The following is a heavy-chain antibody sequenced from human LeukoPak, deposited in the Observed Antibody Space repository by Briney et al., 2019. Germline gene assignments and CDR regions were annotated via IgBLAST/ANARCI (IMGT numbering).Heavy chain of an antibody. V-gene: IGHV3-7*01. CDR3: ARTRPTSYYDSSGYYSSYYFDY. CDR2: IKQDGGER. J-gene: IGHJ4*02. Sequence: TGGSLRLSCAASGFTFSTYWMSWVRQAPGKGLEWVANIKQDGGERYYVDSVKGRFTTSRDIAKNSLYLQMDSLRAEDTAVYYCARTRPTSYYDSSGYYSSYYFDYWGQGTLVTVSS. D-gene: IGHD3-22*01. CDR1: GFTFSTYW.